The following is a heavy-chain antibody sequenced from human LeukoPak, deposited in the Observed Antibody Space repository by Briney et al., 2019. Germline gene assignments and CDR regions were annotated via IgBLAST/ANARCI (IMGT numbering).Heavy chain of an antibody. CDR3: ARSAEISGYWPKVVVDV. J-gene: IGHJ6*02. CDR1: GYTFNNYD. D-gene: IGHD3-22*01. V-gene: IGHV1-8*01. Sequence: ASVKVSCKASGYTFNNYDINWLRQASGQGLEWMGWMQPNTGKTGYAQNFQGRVAMTSNTSISTAYMEVSSLRSDDTAVYYCARSAEISGYWPKVVVDVWGQGTTVTVSS. CDR2: MQPNTGKT.